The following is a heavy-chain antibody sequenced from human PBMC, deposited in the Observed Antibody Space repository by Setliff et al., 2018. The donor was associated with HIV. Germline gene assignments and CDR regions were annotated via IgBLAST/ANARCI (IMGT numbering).Heavy chain of an antibody. V-gene: IGHV4-34*01. Sequence: SETLSLTCAVYGGAFNDFYWGWIRQPPGKGLEWIGEIDHSGSTNNNPSLKSRLTISVDTSKKQFSLRLTSLTAADTAVYFCARFSSTGWRRAFDVWGQGTKVIVSS. CDR2: IDHSGST. CDR3: ARFSSTGWRRAFDV. D-gene: IGHD6-19*01. CDR1: GGAFNDFY. J-gene: IGHJ3*01.